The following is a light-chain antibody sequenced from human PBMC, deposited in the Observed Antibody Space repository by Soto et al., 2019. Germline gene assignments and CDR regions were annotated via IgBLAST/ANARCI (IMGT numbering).Light chain of an antibody. CDR2: AAS. CDR3: QHYNSYSEA. J-gene: IGKJ1*01. V-gene: IGKV1-16*01. Sequence: DIQVTQSPSSLYASVEDRVIVTGLASQSISNHLNWYQQKPGKAPKLLIFAASTLQSGVPSRFSGSGSGTDFTLTISSLQPEDFATYYCQHYNSYSEAFDQGTKVDIK. CDR1: QSISNH.